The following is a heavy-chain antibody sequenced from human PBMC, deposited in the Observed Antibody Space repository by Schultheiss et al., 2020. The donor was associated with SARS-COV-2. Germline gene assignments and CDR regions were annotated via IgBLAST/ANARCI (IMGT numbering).Heavy chain of an antibody. J-gene: IGHJ4*02. CDR3: ARASTETLALPDDY. V-gene: IGHV4-34*01. Sequence: SETLSLTCADYGGSFSGYYWSWIRQPPGKGLEWIGYIYYSGSTNYNPSLKSRVTISVDTSKNQFSLKLSSVTDADTALYYCARASTETLALPDDYWGQGTLVTVSS. D-gene: IGHD4-17*01. CDR2: IYYSGST. CDR1: GGSFSGYY.